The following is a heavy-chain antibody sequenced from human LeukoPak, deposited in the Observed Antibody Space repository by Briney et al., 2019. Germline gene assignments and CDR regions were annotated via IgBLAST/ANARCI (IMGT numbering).Heavy chain of an antibody. CDR1: GFPFSSYW. V-gene: IGHV3-7*03. D-gene: IGHD4/OR15-4a*01. Sequence: AGGSLRLSCVASGFPFSSYWMTWVRQAPGKGLEWVANIKQDGSKKSYVDSVKGRFTISRDNAKNSLYLQMNSLRAEDTALYFCAKKAQYDGHYPLDYWGQGTLVTVSA. J-gene: IGHJ4*02. CDR2: IKQDGSKK. CDR3: AKKAQYDGHYPLDY.